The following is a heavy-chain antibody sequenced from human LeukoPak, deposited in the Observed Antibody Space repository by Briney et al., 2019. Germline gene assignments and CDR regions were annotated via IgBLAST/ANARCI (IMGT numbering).Heavy chain of an antibody. V-gene: IGHV3-30-3*01. CDR3: ARDTVATIPRLYYYYYGMDV. CDR1: GFTFSSYA. Sequence: GGSLRLSCAASGFTFSSYAMHWVRQAPGKGLEWVAVISYDGSNKYCADSVKGRFTISRDNSKNTLYLQMNSLRAEDTAVYYCARDTVATIPRLYYYYYGMDVWGQGTTVTVSS. CDR2: ISYDGSNK. J-gene: IGHJ6*02. D-gene: IGHD5-12*01.